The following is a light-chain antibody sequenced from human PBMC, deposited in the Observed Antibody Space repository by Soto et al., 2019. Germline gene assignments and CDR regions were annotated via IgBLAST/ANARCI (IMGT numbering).Light chain of an antibody. J-gene: IGKJ2*01. CDR3: QQSYSAPRT. V-gene: IGKV1-39*01. CDR2: GAS. Sequence: IQMTQSPSSLPASVGDRISITCRASQSIGTYLSWYQQKPGKAPKLLIYGASNLQSGVPSRFSGSGSETGFTLTISSLQPEDFATYYCQQSYSAPRTFGQGTKVEIK. CDR1: QSIGTY.